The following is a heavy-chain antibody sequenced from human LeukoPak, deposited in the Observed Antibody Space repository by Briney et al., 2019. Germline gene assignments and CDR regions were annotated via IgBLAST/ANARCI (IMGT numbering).Heavy chain of an antibody. CDR2: ISSSSTYI. D-gene: IGHD2-2*02. CDR1: GFTFSSYS. CDR3: ARDTHCSSTSCYNAFDI. V-gene: IGHV3-21*01. J-gene: IGHJ3*02. Sequence: GGSLRLSCAASGFTFSSYSMNWVRQAPGKGLEWVSSISSSSTYIYYADSLKGRFTISRDNDKNSLSLQMNSLRAEDTAVYYCARDTHCSSTSCYNAFDIWGQGTMVTVSS.